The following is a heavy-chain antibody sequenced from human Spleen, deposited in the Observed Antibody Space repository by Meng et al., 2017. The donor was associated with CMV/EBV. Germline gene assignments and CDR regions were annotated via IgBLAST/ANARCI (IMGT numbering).Heavy chain of an antibody. CDR3: ARDRHDYYGSGSYSY. J-gene: IGHJ4*02. V-gene: IGHV1-18*01. Sequence: ASVKVSCKASGYTFTSYGINWVRQAPGQGLEWMGWISAYNGNTNYAQKLQGRVTMTTDTSTSTAYMELRSLRSDDTAVYYCARDRHDYYGSGSYSYWGQGILVTVSS. CDR1: GYTFTSYG. CDR2: ISAYNGNT. D-gene: IGHD3-10*01.